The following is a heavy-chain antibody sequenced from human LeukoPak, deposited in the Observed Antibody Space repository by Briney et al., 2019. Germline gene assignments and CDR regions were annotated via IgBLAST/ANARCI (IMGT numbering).Heavy chain of an antibody. CDR2: IHSGGNI. V-gene: IGHV3-53*05. CDR3: ARDRGYAMDV. J-gene: IGHJ6*02. Sequence: GGSLRLSCAPSRLSISDNYMRWVRHAPGKGLEWVSIIHSGGNIYYADSVKGRFTISRDNSQNTLYLQMNSLRAEDTAVYYCARDRGYAMDVWGQGTTVTVSS. CDR1: RLSISDNY. D-gene: IGHD1-1*01.